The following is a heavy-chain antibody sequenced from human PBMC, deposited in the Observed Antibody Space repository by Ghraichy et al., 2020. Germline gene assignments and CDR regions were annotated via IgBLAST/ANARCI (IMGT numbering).Heavy chain of an antibody. CDR3: AREAGYCSGGSCYNDY. CDR2: IIPLLGTA. D-gene: IGHD2-15*01. V-gene: IGHV1-69*01. Sequence: ISWGRQAPGQGLEWMGGIIPLLGTANYAQKFQGRVTITADESTSTVYMDLSSLRSEDTAVYYCAREAGYCSGGSCYNDYWGQGTPVTVSS. J-gene: IGHJ4*02.